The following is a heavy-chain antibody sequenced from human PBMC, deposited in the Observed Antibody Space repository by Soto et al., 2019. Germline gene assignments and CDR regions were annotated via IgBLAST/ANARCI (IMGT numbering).Heavy chain of an antibody. V-gene: IGHV3-33*01. CDR2: IWYDGSNK. D-gene: IGHD1-26*01. CDR1: RFSFSSYA. Sequence: GGSLRLSCAASRFSFSSYAMHWVRQAPGKGLEWVALIWYDGSNKAYGDSVKGRFTISRDNSKDTLYLQMNSLRAEDTAVYYCARESVGALDYWGQGTLVTVSS. CDR3: ARESVGALDY. J-gene: IGHJ4*02.